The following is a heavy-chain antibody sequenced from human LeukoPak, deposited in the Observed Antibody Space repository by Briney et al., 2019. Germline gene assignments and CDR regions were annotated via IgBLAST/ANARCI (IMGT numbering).Heavy chain of an antibody. D-gene: IGHD2-21*02. CDR1: GFKVNKNF. V-gene: IGHV3-53*01. J-gene: IGHJ3*01. CDR2: IYDDGTT. Sequence: GGSLRLSCAASGFKVNKNFMNWVRQTPGRGLEWVSVIYDDGTTYYAESVEGRFTISRDTSKNMVSLQMNSLKPADTAVYFCARERDCGGDCFRRGDFDLWGQGTMVTVSS. CDR3: ARERDCGGDCFRRGDFDL.